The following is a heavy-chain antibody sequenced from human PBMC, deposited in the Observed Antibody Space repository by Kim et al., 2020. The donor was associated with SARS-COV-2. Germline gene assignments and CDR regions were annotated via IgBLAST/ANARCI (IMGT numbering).Heavy chain of an antibody. V-gene: IGHV4-34*01. Sequence: SETLSLTCAVYGGSFSGYYWSWIRQLPGKGLEWIGEINHSGSTNYNPSLKSRVTISVDTSKNQFSLKLSSVTAADTAVYYCARGEWLWFGEFGWFDPWGQGTLVTVSS. D-gene: IGHD3-10*01. CDR3: ARGEWLWFGEFGWFDP. CDR1: GGSFSGYY. CDR2: INHSGST. J-gene: IGHJ5*02.